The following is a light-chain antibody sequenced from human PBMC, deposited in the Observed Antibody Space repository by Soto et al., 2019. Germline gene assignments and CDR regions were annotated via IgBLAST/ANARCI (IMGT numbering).Light chain of an antibody. V-gene: IGLV4-60*03. CDR3: ETWDSNTLV. J-gene: IGLJ3*02. Sequence: QPVLTQSSSASASLGSSVKLTCTLSSGHSCYIIAWHQQQPGKAPRYLMKLEGSGSYNKGSGVPDRFSGSSSGADRYLTISNLQSEDEADYYCETWDSNTLVFGGGTKLTVL. CDR1: SGHSCYI. CDR2: LEGSGSY.